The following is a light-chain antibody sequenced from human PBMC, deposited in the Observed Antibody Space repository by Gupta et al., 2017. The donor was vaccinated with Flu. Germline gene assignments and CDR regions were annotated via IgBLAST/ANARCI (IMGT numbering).Light chain of an antibody. V-gene: IGLV1-51*02. CDR3: ATWDSSRSAYV. CDR1: SSNIGSSY. J-gene: IGLJ1*01. Sequence: QSVLMQPPSVSAAPGPKVTISCSGSSSNIGSSYVPWYRHLPGTAPQLLIYENNKQPSGIPDRFSGSKSGTSATLGITGLQTGDEADYYCATWDSSRSAYVFGTGTKVTVL. CDR2: ENN.